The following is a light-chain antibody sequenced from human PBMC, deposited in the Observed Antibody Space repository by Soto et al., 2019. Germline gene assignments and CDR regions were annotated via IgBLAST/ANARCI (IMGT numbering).Light chain of an antibody. CDR3: QQYNIWPQT. V-gene: IGKV3-15*01. J-gene: IGKJ1*01. CDR2: GAS. CDR1: QSVTNRY. Sequence: EIVLTQSPGTLSLSPGERATLSCRASQSVTNRYLAWYQQKPGQAPRLLISGASSRATGIPARFSGSGSGTEFTLTISSLQSEDFAVYYCQQYNIWPQTFGQGTKVDIK.